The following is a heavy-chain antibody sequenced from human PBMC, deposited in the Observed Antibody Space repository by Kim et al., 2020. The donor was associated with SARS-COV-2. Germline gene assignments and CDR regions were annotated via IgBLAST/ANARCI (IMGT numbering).Heavy chain of an antibody. Sequence: SETLSLTCTVSGGSISSYYWSWIRQPPGKGLEWIGYIYYSGSTNYNPSLKSRVTISVDTSKNQFSLKLSTVTAADTAVYYCARLPRGWLHPHETPQFDYWGQGTLVTVSS. CDR3: ARLPRGWLHPHETPQFDY. D-gene: IGHD5-12*01. CDR2: IYYSGST. V-gene: IGHV4-59*08. J-gene: IGHJ4*02. CDR1: GGSISSYY.